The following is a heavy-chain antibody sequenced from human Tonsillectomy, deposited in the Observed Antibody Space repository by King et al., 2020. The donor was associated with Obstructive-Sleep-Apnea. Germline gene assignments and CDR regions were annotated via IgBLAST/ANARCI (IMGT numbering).Heavy chain of an antibody. CDR2: TYYSSKWYN. CDR3: ARQNIVAPGAWFDP. J-gene: IGHJ5*02. CDR1: GDSGSSNSAA. Sequence: QVQLQQSGPSLVKPSQTLSLTCSISGDSGSSNSAAWNWIRQSPSRGLAWLGRTYYSSKWYNDYSLFVKSRITINPDTSKNHLSLQLRSVTPEDTAIYYCARQNIVAPGAWFDPWGQGTLVTVSS. D-gene: IGHD5-12*01. V-gene: IGHV6-1*01.